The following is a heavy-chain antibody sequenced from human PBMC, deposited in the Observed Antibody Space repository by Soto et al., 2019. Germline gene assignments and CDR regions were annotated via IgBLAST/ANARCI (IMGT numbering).Heavy chain of an antibody. D-gene: IGHD3-9*01. CDR1: GCSFTSYW. Sequence: PGESLKISCKGSGCSFTSYWIGWVRQMPGKGLEWMGIIYPGDSDTRYSPSFQGQVTISADKSISTAYLQWSSLKASDTAMYYCARQIDDILTGYDYYYGMDVWGQGTTVTVSS. CDR3: ARQIDDILTGYDYYYGMDV. CDR2: IYPGDSDT. J-gene: IGHJ6*02. V-gene: IGHV5-51*01.